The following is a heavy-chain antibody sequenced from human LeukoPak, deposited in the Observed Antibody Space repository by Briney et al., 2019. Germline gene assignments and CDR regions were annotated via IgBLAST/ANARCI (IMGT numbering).Heavy chain of an antibody. V-gene: IGHV4-39*01. CDR3: ARSQVYYMDV. Sequence: SETLPLTCTVSGGSISSSSYYWGWIRQPPGKGLEWIGSIYYSGSTYYNPSLKSRVTISVDTSKNQFSLKLSPVTAADTAVYYCARSQVYYMDVWGKGTTVTVSS. CDR1: GGSISSSSYY. CDR2: IYYSGST. J-gene: IGHJ6*03.